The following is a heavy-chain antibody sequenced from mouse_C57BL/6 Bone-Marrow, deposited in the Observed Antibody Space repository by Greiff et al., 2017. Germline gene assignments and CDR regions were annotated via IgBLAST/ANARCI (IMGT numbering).Heavy chain of an antibody. CDR2: ISDGGSYT. V-gene: IGHV5-4*03. D-gene: IGHD1-1*01. CDR3: ARRDYGSS. CDR1: GFTFSSYA. Sequence: EVKVVESGGGLVKPGGSLKLSCAASGFTFSSYAMSWVRQTPEKRLEWVATISDGGSYTYYPDNVKGRFTISRDNAKNNLYLQMSHLKSEDTAMYYCARRDYGSSWGQGTLVTVSA. J-gene: IGHJ3*01.